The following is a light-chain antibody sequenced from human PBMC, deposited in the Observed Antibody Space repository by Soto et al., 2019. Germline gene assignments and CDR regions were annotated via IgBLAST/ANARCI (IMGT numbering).Light chain of an antibody. Sequence: DIQMTQSPSSLSASVGDRVTITCQASQDISNYLNWYQQKPGKAPKLLNYDASNLETEVPSRFSGSRSGTDFTLPISRLQPEDIAIYYCHQYDNLPLTFGPGTKVDIK. CDR1: QDISNY. CDR2: DAS. J-gene: IGKJ3*01. V-gene: IGKV1-33*01. CDR3: HQYDNLPLT.